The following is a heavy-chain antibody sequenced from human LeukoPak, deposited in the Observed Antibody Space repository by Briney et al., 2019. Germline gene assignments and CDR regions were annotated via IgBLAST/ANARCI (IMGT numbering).Heavy chain of an antibody. CDR1: GFTFSTYW. D-gene: IGHD2/OR15-2a*01. CDR3: ARGGKIAGYYYFYMDG. J-gene: IGHJ6*03. CDR2: IKQDGSEK. V-gene: IGHV3-7*01. Sequence: GGSLRLSCVASGFTFSTYWMSWVRQAPGKGLEWVAHIKQDGSEKYSVDSVKGRFTISRDNAKNSLSLQVNSLRADDTAVYYCARGGKIAGYYYFYMDGWGKGAKGSVSS.